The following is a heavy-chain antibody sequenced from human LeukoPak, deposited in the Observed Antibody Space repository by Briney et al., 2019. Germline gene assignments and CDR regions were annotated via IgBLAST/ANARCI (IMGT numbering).Heavy chain of an antibody. Sequence: GGSLRLSCAASGFTVSRNYMSWARQAPGKGLEWVSIITSAGSTHYATSVKGRFTISRDNSKNTVYLQMNSLRAEDTAVYYCATRGLSGYYYGMDVWGQGTTVTVSS. CDR1: GFTVSRNY. J-gene: IGHJ6*02. CDR2: ITSAGST. V-gene: IGHV3-66*01. D-gene: IGHD3/OR15-3a*01. CDR3: ATRGLSGYYYGMDV.